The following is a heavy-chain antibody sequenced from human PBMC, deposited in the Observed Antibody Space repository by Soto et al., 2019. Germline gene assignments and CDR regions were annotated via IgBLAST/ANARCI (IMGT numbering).Heavy chain of an antibody. J-gene: IGHJ6*02. V-gene: IGHV3-23*01. CDR2: ISGSGGST. D-gene: IGHD6-13*01. CDR3: AKGGSAAGCAYYYYGLDV. CDR1: GFTFSSYA. Sequence: GGSLRLSCAASGFTFSSYAMIWVSQAPGKGLEWVSAISGSGGSTTYADSVKGRFTISRDKSKNTLYLQMNSLRPEDTAVYYCAKGGSAAGCAYYYYGLDVWGQGTTVTVSS.